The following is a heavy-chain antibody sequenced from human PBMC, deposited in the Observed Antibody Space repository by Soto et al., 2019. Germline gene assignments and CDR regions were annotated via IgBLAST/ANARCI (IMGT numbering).Heavy chain of an antibody. CDR2: IYPGDSDT. Sequence: PGESLKISCKGSGYSFTIYWIPCVPKMPGKGLEWMAIIYPGDSDTRYSPSFQGQVTISADKSISTAYLQWSSLKASDTAMYYCARGATVVPAAMGDYYYYYDMDVWGQGT. V-gene: IGHV5-51*01. CDR1: GYSFTIYW. CDR3: ARGATVVPAAMGDYYYYYDMDV. D-gene: IGHD2-2*01. J-gene: IGHJ6*02.